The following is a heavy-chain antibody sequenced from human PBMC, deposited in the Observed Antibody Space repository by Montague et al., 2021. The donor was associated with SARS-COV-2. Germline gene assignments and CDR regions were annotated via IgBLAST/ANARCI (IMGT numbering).Heavy chain of an antibody. V-gene: IGHV3-30*04. Sequence: SLRLSCAASGFTFSTYYMQWVRQAPGKELEWVAIMSYDGSSRYHVDSVKGRFTISRDNSRNTLYLQMDSLRSEDTAVYYCARDNMGSIDYWGQGTLVTVSS. CDR3: ARDNMGSIDY. J-gene: IGHJ4*02. D-gene: IGHD1-26*01. CDR2: MSYDGSSR. CDR1: GFTFSTYY.